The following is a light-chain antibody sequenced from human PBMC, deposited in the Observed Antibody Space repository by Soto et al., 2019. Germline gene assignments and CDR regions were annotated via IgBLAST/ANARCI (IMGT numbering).Light chain of an antibody. Sequence: AIRMTQSPSSLSASTGDRVTITCRASQGISSYLAWYQQKPGKAPKLLIYAASTLQSVVPSRFSGSGSGTDFTLTISCLQAEDFATYYCQQYYSYPFTCGPGIKVDIK. CDR1: QGISSY. CDR3: QQYYSYPFT. CDR2: AAS. V-gene: IGKV1-8*01. J-gene: IGKJ3*01.